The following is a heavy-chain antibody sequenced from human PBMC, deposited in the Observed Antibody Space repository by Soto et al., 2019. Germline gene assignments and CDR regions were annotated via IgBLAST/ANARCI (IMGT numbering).Heavy chain of an antibody. Sequence: EGLLLESGGALVQPGGSLRLSCAASGFTFNNFAMNWVRQTPGKGLEWVSGISASGAYTYYADSVKGRFTISRDDSKNTLFLQMSGLRAEDTALYYCAKGTLGDYYYYGMDVW. D-gene: IGHD3-10*01. CDR3: AKGTLGDYYYYGMDV. CDR1: GFTFNNFA. CDR2: ISASGAYT. J-gene: IGHJ6*01. V-gene: IGHV3-23*01.